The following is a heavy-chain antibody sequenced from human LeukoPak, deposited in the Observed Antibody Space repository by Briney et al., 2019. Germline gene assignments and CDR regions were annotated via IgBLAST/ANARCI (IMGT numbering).Heavy chain of an antibody. Sequence: GGSLRLSCAASGFTFSTFRMSWVRQAPGKGLEWVANINQGGSEKYYVDSMKGRFTVSRDNAKNSLYLQMDSLRAEDTAVYYCARGGTFVSDYWGQGTLVTVSS. CDR3: ARGGTFVSDY. CDR1: GFTFSTFR. J-gene: IGHJ4*02. V-gene: IGHV3-7*01. CDR2: INQGGSEK. D-gene: IGHD1-1*01.